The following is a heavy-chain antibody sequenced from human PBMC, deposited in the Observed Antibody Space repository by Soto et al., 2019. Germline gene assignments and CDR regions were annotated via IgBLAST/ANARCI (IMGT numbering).Heavy chain of an antibody. Sequence: SETLSLTCTVSGGSISSYYWSWIRQPPGKGLEWIGYIYYSGSTNYNPSLKSRVTISVDTSKNQFSLKLSSVTAADTAVYYCGGTKKNDYYCSGSPSFSFDFWGQGTLVTVSS. CDR1: GGSISSYY. CDR2: IYYSGST. CDR3: GGTKKNDYYCSGSPSFSFDF. V-gene: IGHV4-59*01. J-gene: IGHJ4*02. D-gene: IGHD3-10*01.